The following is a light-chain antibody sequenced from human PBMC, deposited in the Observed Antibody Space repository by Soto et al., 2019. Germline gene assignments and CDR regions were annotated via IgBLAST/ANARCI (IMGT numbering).Light chain of an antibody. CDR3: GTWDSSLSAGV. Sequence: QSVLTQPPSVSAAPGQKVTISCSGSSSNIGNNYVSWYQQLPGTAPKLFIYDNSKRPSGIPDRFSGSKSGTSATLGITGLQTGDEADDYCGTWDSSLSAGVFGGGTKVPVL. J-gene: IGLJ2*01. CDR1: SSNIGNNY. CDR2: DNS. V-gene: IGLV1-51*01.